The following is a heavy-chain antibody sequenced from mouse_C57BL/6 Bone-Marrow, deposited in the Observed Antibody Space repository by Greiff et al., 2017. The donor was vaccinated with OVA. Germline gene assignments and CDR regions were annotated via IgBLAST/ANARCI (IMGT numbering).Heavy chain of an antibody. Sequence: EVKLMESGAELVRPGASVKLSCTASGFNIKDDYMHWVKQRPEQGLEWIGWIDPENGDTEYASKFQGKATITADTSSNTAYLQLSSLTSEDTAVYYCTPTIVSYYAMDYWGQGTSVTVSS. J-gene: IGHJ4*01. D-gene: IGHD2-5*01. CDR1: GFNIKDDY. CDR2: IDPENGDT. V-gene: IGHV14-4*01. CDR3: TPTIVSYYAMDY.